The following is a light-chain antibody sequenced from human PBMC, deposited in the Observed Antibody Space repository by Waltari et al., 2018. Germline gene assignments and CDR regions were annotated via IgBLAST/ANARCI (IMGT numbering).Light chain of an antibody. CDR2: GAS. CDR1: QSVSSNF. Sequence: EIVLTQSPGTLSLSPGETAALPCRASQSVSSNFLAWYQQKPGQPPRLLIFGASNRATGIPDRFSGSGSETDFTLTVSRLEPEDFAVYYCQQYGSSPQAFGQGTKVEI. V-gene: IGKV3-20*01. CDR3: QQYGSSPQA. J-gene: IGKJ1*01.